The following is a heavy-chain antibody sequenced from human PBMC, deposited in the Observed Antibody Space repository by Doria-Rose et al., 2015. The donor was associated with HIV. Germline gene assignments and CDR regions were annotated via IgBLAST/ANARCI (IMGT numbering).Heavy chain of an antibody. CDR2: LYPGDSDS. CDR1: GYSFTSNW. Sequence: LQLQESGAEVKMPGESLKISCKASGYSFTSNWIGWVLQMPGKRMVGMGALYPGDSDSRFSPPCQGQVTISADNSISTAYLQWSNLNASDTTMYSGAKQRLHDSGSVVIAALMDFWGPGTLVTVSS. CDR3: AKQRLHDSGSVVIAALMDF. D-gene: IGHD2-15*01. J-gene: IGHJ4*02. V-gene: IGHV5-51*01.